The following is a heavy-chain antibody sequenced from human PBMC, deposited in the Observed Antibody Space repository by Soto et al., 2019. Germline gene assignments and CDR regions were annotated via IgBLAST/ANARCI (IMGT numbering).Heavy chain of an antibody. Sequence: QVQVVESGGGVVQPGRSLRLSCAASGFTFSSYAMHWVRQAPGKGLEWVALISYDGSNKYYADSVKGRFSISRDNSKNTLYLQMNSLRADDTSVYYCAREAEGNDYWGQGTLVTVSS. J-gene: IGHJ4*02. D-gene: IGHD3-10*01. V-gene: IGHV3-30-3*01. CDR3: AREAEGNDY. CDR2: ISYDGSNK. CDR1: GFTFSSYA.